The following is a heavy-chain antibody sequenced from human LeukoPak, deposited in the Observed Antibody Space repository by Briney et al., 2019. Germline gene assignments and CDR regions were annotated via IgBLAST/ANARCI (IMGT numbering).Heavy chain of an antibody. CDR2: INPNNGDS. V-gene: IGHV1-8*03. Sequence: GASVTVSCTASGYTFTNYHINWVRQAPGQGLEWMGWINPNNGDSGFAQKFQGRVTITRDTAMTTAYMELSSLTSEDTAIYFCARATSCTASGYDYWGQGTLVTVSS. CDR1: GYTFTNYH. D-gene: IGHD2-8*02. CDR3: ARATSCTASGYDY. J-gene: IGHJ4*02.